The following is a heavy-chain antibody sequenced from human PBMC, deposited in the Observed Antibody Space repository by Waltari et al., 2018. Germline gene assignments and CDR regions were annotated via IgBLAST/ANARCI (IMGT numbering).Heavy chain of an antibody. D-gene: IGHD6-13*01. V-gene: IGHV3-23*01. Sequence: EVQLLESGGGLVQPGGSLRLSCAASGFTFSSYAMSWVRQAPGKGLEWVAAISGSGGSTYYADSVKGRFTISRDNSKNTLYLQMNSLRAEDMAVYYCAKDRGSSWYWYFDLWGRGTLVTVSS. CDR2: ISGSGGST. J-gene: IGHJ2*01. CDR1: GFTFSSYA. CDR3: AKDRGSSWYWYFDL.